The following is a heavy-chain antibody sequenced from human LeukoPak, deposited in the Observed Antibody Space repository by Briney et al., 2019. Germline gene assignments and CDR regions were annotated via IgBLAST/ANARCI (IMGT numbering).Heavy chain of an antibody. CDR1: GYTFTDFG. CDR3: TRDLGTYTSSGSIFFDY. Sequence: ASVKVSRKASGYTFTDFGISWVRQAPGQGLEWMGWSSAYNGDTKYAQKFQGRVTMTTDTSTSTAYMEMRSLRSDDTAVFYCTRDLGTYTSSGSIFFDYLGQGTLVTVSS. D-gene: IGHD3-10*01. CDR2: SSAYNGDT. V-gene: IGHV1-18*01. J-gene: IGHJ4*02.